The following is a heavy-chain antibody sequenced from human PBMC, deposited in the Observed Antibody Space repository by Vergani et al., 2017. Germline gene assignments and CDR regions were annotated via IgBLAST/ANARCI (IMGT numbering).Heavy chain of an antibody. D-gene: IGHD6-19*01. CDR2: INHSGST. Sequence: QVQLQQWGAGLLKPSETLSLTCAVYGGSFSGYYWSWIRQPPGKGLEWSGEINHSGSTNYNPSLKSRVTISVDTSKNQFSLKLSSVTAADTAVYYCARWYSSGWYGYHFDYWGQGTLVTVSS. CDR1: GGSFSGYY. CDR3: ARWYSSGWYGYHFDY. V-gene: IGHV4-34*01. J-gene: IGHJ4*02.